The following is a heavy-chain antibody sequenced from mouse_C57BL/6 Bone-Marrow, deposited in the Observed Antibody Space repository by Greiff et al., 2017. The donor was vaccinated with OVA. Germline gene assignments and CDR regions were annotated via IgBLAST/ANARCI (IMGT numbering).Heavy chain of an antibody. D-gene: IGHD1-1*01. CDR1: GFSLSTSGMG. J-gene: IGHJ3*01. V-gene: IGHV8-12*01. CDR3: ARGADGSSYGFAY. CDR2: PYWDGDK. Sequence: QVTLKESGPGILQSSQTLSLTCSFSGFSLSTSGMGVSWIRQPSGKGLEWLAHPYWDGDKCYNPSLKSRLTISKDTSRNQVFRKVTSVDTADTATYYCARGADGSSYGFAYWGQGTLVTVSA.